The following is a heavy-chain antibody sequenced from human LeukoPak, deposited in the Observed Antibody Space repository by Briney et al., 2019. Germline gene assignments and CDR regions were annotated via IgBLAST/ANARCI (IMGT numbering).Heavy chain of an antibody. V-gene: IGHV4-38-2*02. CDR1: GYSISSGYY. CDR3: ARQPHCIGAGGCCSAGHHMDV. J-gene: IGHJ6*03. CDR2: IFHNGNT. D-gene: IGHD2-15*01. Sequence: PSETLSLTCSVSGYSISSGYYWGWIRQPPGKGLEWIGSIFHNGNTYSNPSLRSRVSISVDTSKNQFSLRLSSVTAADAAVYYCARQPHCIGAGGCCSAGHHMDVWGKGTTVTV.